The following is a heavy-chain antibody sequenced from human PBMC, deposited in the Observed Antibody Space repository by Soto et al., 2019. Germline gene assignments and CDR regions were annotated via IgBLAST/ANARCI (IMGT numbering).Heavy chain of an antibody. CDR2: IWYDGSNK. CDR3: ARQSRNYYASSGYASYAFDI. CDR1: GFTFSSYG. V-gene: IGHV3-33*01. D-gene: IGHD3-22*01. J-gene: IGHJ3*02. Sequence: QVQLVESGGGVVQPGRSLRLSCAASGFTFSSYGMHWVRQAPGKGLEWVAVIWYDGSNKYYADSVKGRFTISRDNSKNTLYMQMNSLRAEATAVYYCARQSRNYYASSGYASYAFDIWGQGTMVTVSS.